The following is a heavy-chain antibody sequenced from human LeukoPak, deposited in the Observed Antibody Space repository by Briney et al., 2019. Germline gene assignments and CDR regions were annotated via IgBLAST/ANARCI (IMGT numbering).Heavy chain of an antibody. D-gene: IGHD2-15*01. CDR1: GFTFSSYA. J-gene: IGHJ6*03. CDR3: AKETGYSYYYYYMDV. CDR2: ISGSGGST. V-gene: IGHV3-23*01. Sequence: PGGSLRLSCAASGFTFSSYAMSWVRQAPGKGLEWVSAISGSGGSTYYADSVKGRLTISRDNSKNTLYLQMNSLRAEDTAVYYCAKETGYSYYYYYMDVWGKGTTVTVSS.